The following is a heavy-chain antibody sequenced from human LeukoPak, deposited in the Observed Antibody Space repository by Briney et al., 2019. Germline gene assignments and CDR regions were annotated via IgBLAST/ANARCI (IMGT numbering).Heavy chain of an antibody. CDR3: ARETTLIGGVLNPIDY. V-gene: IGHV6-1*01. D-gene: IGHD3-16*01. CDR1: GDSVSSNSAA. Sequence: PSQALSLTCAISGDSVSSNSAAWNWIRQSPSRGLEWLGRTYYRSKWYNAYAVSVKSRISFNPDISKNQVSLQLNSVTPEDAALYYCARETTLIGGVLNPIDYWGQGTLVTVSS. CDR2: TYYRSKWYN. J-gene: IGHJ4*02.